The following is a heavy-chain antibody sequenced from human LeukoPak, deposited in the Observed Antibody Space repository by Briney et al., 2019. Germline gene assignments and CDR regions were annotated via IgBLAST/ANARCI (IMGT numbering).Heavy chain of an antibody. Sequence: GASVKVSCKASGYTFTSYDINWVRQATGQGLEWMGWMNPNSGNTGYAQKFQGRVSITRNTAISTAYMELRSLRSEDTAVYYCARARPLSGYDYFAGDYWGQGTLVTVSS. CDR2: MNPNSGNT. CDR1: GYTFTSYD. D-gene: IGHD5-12*01. CDR3: ARARPLSGYDYFAGDY. J-gene: IGHJ4*02. V-gene: IGHV1-8*03.